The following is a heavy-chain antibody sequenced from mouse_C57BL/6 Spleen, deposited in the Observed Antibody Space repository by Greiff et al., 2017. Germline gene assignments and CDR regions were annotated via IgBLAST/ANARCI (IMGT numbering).Heavy chain of an antibody. CDR1: GFTFSDYG. CDR3: ARYYYYGSSSPYWYFDV. V-gene: IGHV5-17*01. J-gene: IGHJ1*03. D-gene: IGHD1-1*01. Sequence: DVMLVESGGGLVKPGGSLKLSCAASGFTFSDYGMHWVRQAPEKGLEWVAYISSGSSTIYYADTVKGRFTISRDNAKNTLFLQMTSLRSEDTAMYYCARYYYYGSSSPYWYFDVWGTGTTVTVSS. CDR2: ISSGSSTI.